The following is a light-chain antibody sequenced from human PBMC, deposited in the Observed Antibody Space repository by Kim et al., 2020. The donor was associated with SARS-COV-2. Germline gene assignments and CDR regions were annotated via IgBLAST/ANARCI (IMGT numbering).Light chain of an antibody. CDR3: SSWDSSLSVWV. Sequence: QTATLTCTGNSNNVGDQGAVWLRQHQGHPPKLLSYRNNKRPSGISERLSASRSANTASLTITGLQPEDEADYYCSSWDSSLSVWVFGGGTQLTVL. J-gene: IGLJ3*02. CDR1: SNNVGDQG. CDR2: RNN. V-gene: IGLV10-54*01.